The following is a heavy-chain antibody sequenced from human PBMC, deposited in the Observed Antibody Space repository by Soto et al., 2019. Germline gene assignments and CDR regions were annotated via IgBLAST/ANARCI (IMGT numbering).Heavy chain of an antibody. Sequence: SQTLSLTFPISGDSVSTNSITWNWIRQSPSRNLESLGRTYYSSKWVNDYTVSVKRRITINPDTSNNQISLQQNSFTHDNTAPYYCVRLMGNRWLDSWGQGTLVTVSS. CDR2: TYYSSKWVN. CDR1: GDSVSTNSIT. D-gene: IGHD2-8*01. J-gene: IGHJ5*01. CDR3: VRLMGNRWLDS. V-gene: IGHV6-1*01.